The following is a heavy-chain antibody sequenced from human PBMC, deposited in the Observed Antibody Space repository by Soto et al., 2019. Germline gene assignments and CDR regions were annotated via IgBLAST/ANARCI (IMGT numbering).Heavy chain of an antibody. V-gene: IGHV3-23*01. CDR3: ASHYDMWSGYLSPVDY. D-gene: IGHD3-3*01. Sequence: GGSLRLSCAASGFTFSSYAMSWVRQAPGKGLEWVSAISGSGGSTYYADSVKGRFTITRDNAKNTLYLEMNSLRDEDTAVYYCASHYDMWSGYLSPVDYWGQGTLVTVSS. CDR2: ISGSGGST. J-gene: IGHJ4*02. CDR1: GFTFSSYA.